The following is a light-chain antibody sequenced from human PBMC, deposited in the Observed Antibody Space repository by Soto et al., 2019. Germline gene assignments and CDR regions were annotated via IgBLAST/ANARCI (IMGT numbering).Light chain of an antibody. Sequence: DIVMTQSPLSLPVTPGEPASISCRSSQSLLHSNGCNYLDWYLQKPGQSPQLLIYLGSNRASGVPDRFSGSGSGTDFTLKISRVEAEDFGVYYCMQPLQSWTFGQGTKVDIK. CDR2: LGS. J-gene: IGKJ1*01. CDR1: QSLLHSNGCNY. CDR3: MQPLQSWT. V-gene: IGKV2-28*01.